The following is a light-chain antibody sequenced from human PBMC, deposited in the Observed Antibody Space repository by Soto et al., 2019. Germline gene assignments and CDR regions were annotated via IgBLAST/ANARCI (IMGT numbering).Light chain of an antibody. Sequence: DIVMTQSPDSLSVSLGERATINCRSSQSVYYSSNNKNYLAWYQHKPRQPPKLLIYWASTRESGVPDRFSGSGSGTDVTLSISSVQAADVAVYYCQQYYSTPYTFGQGTKLEIK. V-gene: IGKV4-1*01. CDR2: WAS. J-gene: IGKJ2*01. CDR1: QSVYYSSNNKNY. CDR3: QQYYSTPYT.